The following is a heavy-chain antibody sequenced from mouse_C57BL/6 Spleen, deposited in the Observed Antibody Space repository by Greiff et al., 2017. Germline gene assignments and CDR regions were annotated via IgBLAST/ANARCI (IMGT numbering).Heavy chain of an antibody. V-gene: IGHV3-1*01. CDR3: ARDGAYYSNYAWFAY. J-gene: IGHJ3*01. CDR1: GYSITSGYD. Sequence: ESGPGMVKPSQSLPLTCTVTGYSITSGYDWHWIRHFPGNKLEWMGYIRYSGSTNYNPSLKSRISITHDTSNNHFFLKLKSVTTEDTATYYCARDGAYYSNYAWFAYWGQGTLVTVSA. D-gene: IGHD2-5*01. CDR2: IRYSGST.